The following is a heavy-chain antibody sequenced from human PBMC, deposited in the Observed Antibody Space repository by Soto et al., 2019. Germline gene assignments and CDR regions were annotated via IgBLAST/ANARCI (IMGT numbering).Heavy chain of an antibody. CDR3: ASLDYMGAAGIAY. J-gene: IGHJ4*02. Sequence: EVQLVESGGGLVKPGGSLRLSCAASGFTFSSYSMNWVRQAPGKGLEWVSAISSSSSYIYYADSVKGRFTISRDNAKNSLYLQVNSVGAEETAVYCCASLDYMGAAGIAYWGQGTLVTVSS. V-gene: IGHV3-21*01. D-gene: IGHD6-13*01. CDR1: GFTFSSYS. CDR2: ISSSSSYI.